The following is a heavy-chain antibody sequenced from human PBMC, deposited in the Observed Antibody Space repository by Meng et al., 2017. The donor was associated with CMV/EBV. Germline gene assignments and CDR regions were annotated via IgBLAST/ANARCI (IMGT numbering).Heavy chain of an antibody. D-gene: IGHD1-14*01. CDR2: ITGSRDAT. J-gene: IGHJ5*02. Sequence: SCPASGFPFSAPGMGWVRPAPGKGLEWVSVITGSRDATYYTDSVQGRFTISRDDSKNTVYMQMISLRAEDTAVYFCARTGPSYLDSWGQGTLVTVSS. CDR1: GFPFSAPG. V-gene: IGHV3-23*01. CDR3: ARTGPSYLDS.